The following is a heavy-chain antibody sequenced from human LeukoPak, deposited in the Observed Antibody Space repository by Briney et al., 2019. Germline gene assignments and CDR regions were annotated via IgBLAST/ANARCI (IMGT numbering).Heavy chain of an antibody. Sequence: GASVKVSCKASGGTFSSYAISWVRQAPGQGLEWMGGIIPIFGTANYAQKFQGRVTMTRDTSTSTVYMELSSLRSEDTAVYYCARDPTDYYDSSGYYYFPVQGPDAFDIWGQGTMVTVSS. CDR1: GGTFSSYA. CDR2: IIPIFGTA. J-gene: IGHJ3*02. D-gene: IGHD3-22*01. V-gene: IGHV1-69*05. CDR3: ARDPTDYYDSSGYYYFPVQGPDAFDI.